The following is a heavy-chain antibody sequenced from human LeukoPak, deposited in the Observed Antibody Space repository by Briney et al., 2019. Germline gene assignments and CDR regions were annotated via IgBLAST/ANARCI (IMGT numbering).Heavy chain of an antibody. CDR3: AKYHGDIVVLPAATAPDY. CDR1: GFTFSSYG. V-gene: IGHV3-33*06. CDR2: IWYDGSNK. D-gene: IGHD2-2*01. J-gene: IGHJ4*02. Sequence: GGSLRLSCAASGFTFSSYGMHWVRQAPGKGLEWGAVIWYDGSNKYYADCVKGRFTISRYNSKNTLYLQMNSLRAEDTAVYYCAKYHGDIVVLPAATAPDYWGQGTLVTVSS.